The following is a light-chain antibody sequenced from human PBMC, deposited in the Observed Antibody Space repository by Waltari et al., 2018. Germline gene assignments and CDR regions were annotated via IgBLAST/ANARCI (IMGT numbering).Light chain of an antibody. CDR2: YDD. J-gene: IGLJ3*02. V-gene: IGLV1-36*01. Sequence: QSVLTQPPSVSEAPRQRVTISCSGSISNIGNNAVNWYQQLPGKAPKLLIYYDDRLPSGVSDRLSGSKYGPSATLAISGLQFEDDAEYYCAAWDDSLNGRVFGGGTKLTVL. CDR1: ISNIGNNA. CDR3: AAWDDSLNGRV.